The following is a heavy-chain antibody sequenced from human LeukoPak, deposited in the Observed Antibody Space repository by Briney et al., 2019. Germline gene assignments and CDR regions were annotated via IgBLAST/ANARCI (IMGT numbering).Heavy chain of an antibody. J-gene: IGHJ4*02. CDR2: ISSSGSTI. CDR3: AKAAVCSNNWTPFDD. CDR1: GFTFSDYY. Sequence: GGSLRLSCAASGFTFSDYYMSWIRQAPGKGLEWVSYISSSGSTIYYADSVKGRFTISRDNAKNSLYLQMNSLRAEDTAVYYCAKAAVCSNNWTPFDDWGQGTLVTVSS. V-gene: IGHV3-11*04. D-gene: IGHD1-1*01.